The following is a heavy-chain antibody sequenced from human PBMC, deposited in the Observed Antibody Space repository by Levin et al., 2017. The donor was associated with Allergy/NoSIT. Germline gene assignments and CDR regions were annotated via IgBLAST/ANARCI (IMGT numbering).Heavy chain of an antibody. CDR3: ARGQRRYFDWLLPYD. V-gene: IGHV3-21*01. CDR1: GFTFSSYS. D-gene: IGHD3-9*01. J-gene: IGHJ4*02. CDR2: ISSSSSYI. Sequence: GGSLRLSCAASGFTFSSYSMNWVRQAPGKGLEWVSSISSSSSYIYYADSVKGRFTISRDNAKNSLYLQMNSLRAEDTAVYYCARGQRRYFDWLLPYDWGQGTLVTVSS.